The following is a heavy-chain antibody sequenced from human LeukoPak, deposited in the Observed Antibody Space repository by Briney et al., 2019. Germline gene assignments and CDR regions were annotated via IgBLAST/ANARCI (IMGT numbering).Heavy chain of an antibody. Sequence: ASVKVSCKASGYTFTSYGINWVRQAPGQGLEWMGWISAYNGDTNYAQKLQGRVTMTTDTSTSTAYMELRSLRSDDTAVYYCARTPVLLWFGEIPDYYMDVWGKGTTVTISS. D-gene: IGHD3-10*01. V-gene: IGHV1-18*01. CDR2: ISAYNGDT. CDR3: ARTPVLLWFGEIPDYYMDV. CDR1: GYTFTSYG. J-gene: IGHJ6*03.